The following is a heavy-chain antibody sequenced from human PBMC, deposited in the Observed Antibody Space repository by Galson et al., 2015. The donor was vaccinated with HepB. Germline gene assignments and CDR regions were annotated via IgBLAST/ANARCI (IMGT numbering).Heavy chain of an antibody. V-gene: IGHV3-21*01. D-gene: IGHD4-17*01. Sequence: SLRLSCAASGFTFGSYSMNWVRQAPGKGLEWVSSISSSSSYIYYADSVKGRFTISRDNAKNSLYLQMNGLRAEDTAVYYCARDNGRVWSYGDSDYWGQGTLVTVSS. CDR2: ISSSSSYI. J-gene: IGHJ4*02. CDR1: GFTFGSYS. CDR3: ARDNGRVWSYGDSDY.